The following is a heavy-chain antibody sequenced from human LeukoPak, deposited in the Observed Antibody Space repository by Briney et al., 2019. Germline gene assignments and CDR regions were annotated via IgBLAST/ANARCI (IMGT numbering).Heavy chain of an antibody. J-gene: IGHJ4*02. V-gene: IGHV3-74*01. D-gene: IGHD2-2*01. CDR3: ARGAVGEPGFDY. CDR2: INSGGNKK. Sequence: GGSLRLSCAASGLMFKGYRMPWFRRVTGKGLVWVSEINSGGNKKNYADSVWGRFTVSRDNAKDTVYVHIDRVSVGDTAVYDCARGAVGEPGFDYWGQGTLVSVSS. CDR1: GLMFKGYR.